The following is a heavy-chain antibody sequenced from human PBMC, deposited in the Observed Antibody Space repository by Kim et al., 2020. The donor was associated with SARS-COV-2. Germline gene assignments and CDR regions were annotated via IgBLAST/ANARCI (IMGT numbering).Heavy chain of an antibody. CDR3: AREGPDSLEYFYDSSGYYYGFAFDM. D-gene: IGHD3-22*01. CDR1: GFTFSSYN. J-gene: IGHJ3*02. Sequence: GGSLRLSCAASGFTFSSYNMNWVRQAPGKGLEWVSYISSSSNTIYYADSVKGRFTISRDNAKNSLYLQMNSLRDEDTAVYYCAREGPDSLEYFYDSSGYYYGFAFDMWGQGTMVTVSS. V-gene: IGHV3-48*02. CDR2: ISSSSNTI.